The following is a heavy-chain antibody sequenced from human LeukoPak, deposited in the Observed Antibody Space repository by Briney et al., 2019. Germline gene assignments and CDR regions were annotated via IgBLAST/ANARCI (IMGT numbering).Heavy chain of an antibody. CDR3: AREYYYGSGSSNPLQYYFDY. CDR2: INPNSGGT. J-gene: IGHJ4*02. Sequence: GASVKVSCKASGYTFTGHYMHWVRQAPGQGLEWMGWINPNSGGTNYAQKFQGWVTMTRDTSISTAYMELSRLRSDDTAVYYCAREYYYGSGSSNPLQYYFDYWGQGTLVTVSS. D-gene: IGHD3-10*01. V-gene: IGHV1-2*04. CDR1: GYTFTGHY.